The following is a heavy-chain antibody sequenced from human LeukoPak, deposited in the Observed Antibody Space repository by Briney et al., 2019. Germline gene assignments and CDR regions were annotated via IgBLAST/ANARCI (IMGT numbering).Heavy chain of an antibody. CDR3: ARGSPVATIGWGFDY. J-gene: IGHJ4*02. Sequence: GGSLRLSCAASGFTFSSYSMNWVRQAPGKGLEWVSSISSSSSYIYYADSVKGRFTISRDNAKNSLYLQMNSLRAEDTAVYYCARGSPVATIGWGFDYWGQGTLVTVSS. CDR2: ISSSSSYI. V-gene: IGHV3-21*01. D-gene: IGHD5-12*01. CDR1: GFTFSSYS.